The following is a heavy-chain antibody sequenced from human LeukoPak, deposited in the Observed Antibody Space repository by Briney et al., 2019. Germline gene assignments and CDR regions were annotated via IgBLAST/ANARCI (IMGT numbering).Heavy chain of an antibody. Sequence: GGSLRLSCAASGFTFSIYAMHWVRQAPGKGLEWVAVISYDGSNKYYADSVKGRFTISRDNSKNTLYLQMNSLRAEDTAVYYCARGGYYDSSGYNFYWGQGTLVTVSS. CDR2: ISYDGSNK. D-gene: IGHD3-22*01. J-gene: IGHJ4*02. CDR3: ARGGYYDSSGYNFY. V-gene: IGHV3-30-3*01. CDR1: GFTFSIYA.